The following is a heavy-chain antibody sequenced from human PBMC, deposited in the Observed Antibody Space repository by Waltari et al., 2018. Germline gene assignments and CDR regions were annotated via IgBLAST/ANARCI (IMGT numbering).Heavy chain of an antibody. CDR2: IYSGGST. J-gene: IGHJ5*02. CDR3: ARDLMLSNGNWFDP. CDR1: GFTVSRNY. D-gene: IGHD2-8*01. V-gene: IGHV3-66*02. Sequence: EVQLVESGGGLVQPGGSLRLSCSASGFTVSRNYMSRVRQAPGKVLEWVSVIYSGGSTYYADSVKGRFTISRDNSKNTLYLQMNSLRAEDTAVYYCARDLMLSNGNWFDPWGQGTLVTVSS.